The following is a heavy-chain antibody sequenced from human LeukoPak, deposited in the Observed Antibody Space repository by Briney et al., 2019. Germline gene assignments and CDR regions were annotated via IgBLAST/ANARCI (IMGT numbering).Heavy chain of an antibody. CDR3: AREAATDDAFDI. V-gene: IGHV4-39*07. CDR2: IYYSGST. CDR1: GGSISSSSYY. D-gene: IGHD1-26*01. J-gene: IGHJ3*02. Sequence: SETLSFTCTVSGGSISSSSYYWGWIRQPPGKGLEWIGSIYYSGSTYYNPSLKSRVTISVDTSKNQFSLKLSSVTAADTAVYYCAREAATDDAFDIWGQGTMVTVSS.